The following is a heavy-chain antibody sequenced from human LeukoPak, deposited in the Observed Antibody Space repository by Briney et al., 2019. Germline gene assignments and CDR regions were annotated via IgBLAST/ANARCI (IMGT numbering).Heavy chain of an antibody. CDR2: IIPMFGTA. CDR1: GGTFSSYA. J-gene: IGHJ6*02. CDR3: ARSVRFGGMDYGMDA. V-gene: IGHV1-69*13. D-gene: IGHD3-16*01. Sequence: ASVKVSCKASGGTFSSYAISWVRQAPGQGLERMGGIIPMFGTANYAQKFQGRVTITADESTSTAYMELSSLRSEDTAVYYCARSVRFGGMDYGMDAWGQGTTVTVSS.